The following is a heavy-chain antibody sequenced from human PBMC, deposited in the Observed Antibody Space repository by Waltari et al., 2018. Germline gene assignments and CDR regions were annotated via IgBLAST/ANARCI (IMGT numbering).Heavy chain of an antibody. Sequence: VQLVQSGAEVKTPGASVTVSCKASGYTFTSYGISWVRQAPGKGLEWVGRIKSKTDGGTTDYAAPVKGRFTISRDDSKNTLYLQMNSLKTEDTAVYYCTTDFKGTLWFGEPPLGYWGQGTLVTVSS. CDR2: IKSKTDGGTT. J-gene: IGHJ4*02. V-gene: IGHV3-15*01. CDR3: TTDFKGTLWFGEPPLGY. D-gene: IGHD3-10*01. CDR1: GYTFTSYG.